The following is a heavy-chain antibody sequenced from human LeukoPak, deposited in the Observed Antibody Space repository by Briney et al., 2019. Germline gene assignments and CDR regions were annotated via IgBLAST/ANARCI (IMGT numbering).Heavy chain of an antibody. D-gene: IGHD1-26*01. CDR1: GFTFSDYY. V-gene: IGHV3-11*04. J-gene: IGHJ4*02. Sequence: GGSLRLSCAASGFTFSDYYMSWIRQAPGKGLEWVSYISSSGSTIYYADSVKGRFTISRDNAKNSLYLQMNSLRAEDTAVYYCARVFVGATEYNAPPYFDYWGQGTLVTVSS. CDR3: ARVFVGATEYNAPPYFDY. CDR2: ISSSGSTI.